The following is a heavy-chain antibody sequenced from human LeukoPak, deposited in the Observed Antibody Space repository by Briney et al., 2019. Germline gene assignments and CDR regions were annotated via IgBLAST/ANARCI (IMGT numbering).Heavy chain of an antibody. V-gene: IGHV3-48*04. J-gene: IGHJ4*02. CDR3: ARNKWDIVAPTFDY. Sequence: GGSLRLSCAASGFTFSSYSMNWVRQAPGKGLEWVSYISSSSSSTIYYADSVKGRFTISRDNAKNSLYLQMNSLRAEDTAVYYCARNKWDIVAPTFDYWGQGTLVTVSS. CDR1: GFTFSSYS. CDR2: ISSSSSSTI. D-gene: IGHD5-12*01.